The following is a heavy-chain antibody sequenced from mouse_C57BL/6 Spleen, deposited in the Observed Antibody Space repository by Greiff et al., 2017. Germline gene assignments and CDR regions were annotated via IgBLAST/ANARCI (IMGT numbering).Heavy chain of an antibody. V-gene: IGHV1-64*01. D-gene: IGHD2-3*01. CDR1: GYTLTSYW. Sequence: QVQLQQPGAELVKPGASVKLSCKASGYTLTSYWMHWVTQRPGQGLEWIGMIHPNSGSNNYTEKFKRQATLNVDKSSSAAYMQLSSLTSEDSSVYYGARWLLRWYYFDYWGQVTTLTVSS. CDR3: ARWLLRWYYFDY. CDR2: IHPNSGSN. J-gene: IGHJ2*01.